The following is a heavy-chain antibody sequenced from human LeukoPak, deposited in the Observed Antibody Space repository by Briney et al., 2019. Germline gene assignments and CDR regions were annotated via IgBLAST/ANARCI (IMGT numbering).Heavy chain of an antibody. D-gene: IGHD4-17*01. J-gene: IGHJ4*02. Sequence: PGGSLRLSCAASGFTFSGSAMHWVRQASGKGLEWVGRIRRKANSYATAYAASVKGRFTISRDDSKNTAYLQMNSLKTEDTAVYYCTRRGGDQNVQNDYWGQGTLVTVSS. CDR3: TRRGGDQNVQNDY. CDR1: GFTFSGSA. V-gene: IGHV3-73*01. CDR2: IRRKANSYAT.